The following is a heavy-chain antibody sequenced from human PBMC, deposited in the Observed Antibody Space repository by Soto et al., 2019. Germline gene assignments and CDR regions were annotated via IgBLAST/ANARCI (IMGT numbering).Heavy chain of an antibody. CDR3: ARPMVRGAKSVPWFDP. J-gene: IGHJ5*02. CDR1: GYSFTSYW. D-gene: IGHD3-10*01. Sequence: PGESLKISCKGSGYSFTSYWIGWVRQMPGKGLEWMGIIYPGGSDTRYSPSFQGQVTISADKSISTAYLQWSSLKASDTAMYYCARPMVRGAKSVPWFDPWGQGTLVTV. CDR2: IYPGGSDT. V-gene: IGHV5-51*01.